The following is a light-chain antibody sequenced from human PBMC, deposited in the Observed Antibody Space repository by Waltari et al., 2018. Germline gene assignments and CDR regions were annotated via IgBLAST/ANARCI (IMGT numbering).Light chain of an antibody. V-gene: IGKV1-5*03. Sequence: DIQMTQSPSTLSASVGDRVAITCRASQNIGTWLAWYPQKPGKAPKPLIHKASSLESGAPSRFSGSGSGTEFILTISSLQPDDFATYYCQQYNSYSQWPFGQGTKVEIK. J-gene: IGKJ1*01. CDR1: QNIGTW. CDR3: QQYNSYSQWP. CDR2: KAS.